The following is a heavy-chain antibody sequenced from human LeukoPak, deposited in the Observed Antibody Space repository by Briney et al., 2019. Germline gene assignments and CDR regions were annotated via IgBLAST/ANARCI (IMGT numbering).Heavy chain of an antibody. V-gene: IGHV4-61*02. D-gene: IGHD6-13*01. CDR2: IYTSGST. CDR3: ASIMSWRWFDP. J-gene: IGHJ5*02. Sequence: PSETLSLTCTVSGGSISSGIYYWSWIRQPAGKGLEWIVRIYTSGSTNYNPSLKSRVTISVDTSKNQFSLKLNSVTAADTAVYYCASIMSWRWFDPWGQGTLVTVSS. CDR1: GGSISSGIYY.